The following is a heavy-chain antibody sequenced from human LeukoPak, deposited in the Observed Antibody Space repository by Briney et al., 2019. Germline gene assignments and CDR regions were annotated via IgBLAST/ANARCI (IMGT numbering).Heavy chain of an antibody. J-gene: IGHJ4*02. CDR3: ARAVYHFIDY. D-gene: IGHD2-8*01. CDR1: GFTFSSYS. CDR2: ISSSSSYI. V-gene: IGHV3-21*01. Sequence: PGGSLRLSCTASGFTFSSYSMNWVRQAPGKGLEWVSSISSSSSYIYYADSVKGRFTISRDNAKNSLYLQINSLRAEDTAVYYCARAVYHFIDYWGQGTLVTVSS.